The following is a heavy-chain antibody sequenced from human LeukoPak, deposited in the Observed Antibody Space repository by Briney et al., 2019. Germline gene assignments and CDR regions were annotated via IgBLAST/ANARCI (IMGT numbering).Heavy chain of an antibody. CDR1: GGTFSSYT. V-gene: IGHV1-69*01. CDR3: ARDLRRGADHAAGV. CDR2: IIPIFGTA. Sequence: GASVKVSCKASGGTFSSYTISWVRQAPGQGLEWMGGIIPIFGTANYAQKFQGRVTITADESTSTAYMELSSLRSEDTAVYYCARDLRRGADHAAGVWGQGTMVTVSS. J-gene: IGHJ3*01. D-gene: IGHD3-10*01.